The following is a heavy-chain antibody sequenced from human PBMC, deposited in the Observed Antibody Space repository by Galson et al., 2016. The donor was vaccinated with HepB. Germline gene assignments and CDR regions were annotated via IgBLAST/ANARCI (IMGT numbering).Heavy chain of an antibody. J-gene: IGHJ4*02. V-gene: IGHV3-30-3*01. CDR2: ISYDGSNT. Sequence: SLRLSCAVSGLTFSSYAMHWVRQAPGKGLEWVAIISYDGSNTNYADSVKGRFTIPRDNSKNTLYLQMNSLRAEDTAVYYCARDGRNSGWYEGYLDYWGQGTLVTVSS. D-gene: IGHD6-19*01. CDR1: GLTFSSYA. CDR3: ARDGRNSGWYEGYLDY.